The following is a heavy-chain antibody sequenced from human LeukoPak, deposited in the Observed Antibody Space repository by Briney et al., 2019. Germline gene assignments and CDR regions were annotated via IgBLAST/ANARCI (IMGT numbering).Heavy chain of an antibody. CDR3: ARGGARYDILTGYGFDY. D-gene: IGHD3-9*01. CDR2: INPNSGGT. CDR1: GGTFSSYA. V-gene: IGHV1-2*02. Sequence: ASVKVSCKASGGTFSSYAISWVRQAPGQGLEWMGWINPNSGGTNYAQKFQGRVTMTRDTFISTAYMELSRLRSDDTAVYYCARGGARYDILTGYGFDYWGQGTLVTVSS. J-gene: IGHJ4*02.